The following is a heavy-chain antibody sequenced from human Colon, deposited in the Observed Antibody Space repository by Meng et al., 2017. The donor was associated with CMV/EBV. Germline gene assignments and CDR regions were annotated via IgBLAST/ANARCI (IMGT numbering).Heavy chain of an antibody. V-gene: IGHV3-9*01. CDR3: AREMYYSGSGNYAAFYYGMDV. CDR2: ISCNSGNI. CDR1: GFTFDDYA. Sequence: SLKISCAGSGFTFDDYAIHWVRQVPGKGLEWVSGISCNSGNIDYADSVKGRFTISRDNAKNSLYLQMNSLRAEDTALYYCAREMYYSGSGNYAAFYYGMDVWGQGTTVTVSS. D-gene: IGHD3-10*01. J-gene: IGHJ6*02.